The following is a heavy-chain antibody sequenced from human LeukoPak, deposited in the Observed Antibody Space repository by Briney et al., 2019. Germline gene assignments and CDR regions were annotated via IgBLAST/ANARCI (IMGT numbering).Heavy chain of an antibody. D-gene: IGHD3-22*01. CDR3: ARGYDSSGYYDTIYWYFDL. J-gene: IGHJ2*01. CDR1: GGSISSSSYY. CDR2: IYYSGST. Sequence: SETLSLTCTVSGGSISSSSYYWSWIRQPPGKGLEWIGYIYYSGSTNYNPSLKSRVTISVDTSKNQFSLKLSSVTAADTAVYYCARGYDSSGYYDTIYWYFDLWGRGTLVTVSS. V-gene: IGHV4-61*01.